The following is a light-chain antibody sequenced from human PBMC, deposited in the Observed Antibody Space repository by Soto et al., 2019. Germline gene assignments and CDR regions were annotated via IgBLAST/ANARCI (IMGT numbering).Light chain of an antibody. CDR1: QSVSSN. CDR2: GAS. Sequence: EVVMTQSPATLSVSPGERATLSCRASQSVSSNLAWYQQKPGQAPRLLIYGASTRAAGIPDRFSGSGSGTDFTLTISSLEPEDFAVYYCQQRSNWPRTFGQGTRWIS. CDR3: QQRSNWPRT. V-gene: IGKV3D-15*01. J-gene: IGKJ1*01.